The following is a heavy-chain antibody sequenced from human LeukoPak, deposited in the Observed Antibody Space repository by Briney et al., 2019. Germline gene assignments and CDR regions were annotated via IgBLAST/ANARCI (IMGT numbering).Heavy chain of an antibody. J-gene: IGHJ4*02. Sequence: GESLKISCKGSEDSFNTYWIGWVRQKPGKGLEWLGHIYPGDSDTRYSPTFEGQVTISADKSVSTAYLQWSSLKASDSAFYFCTRLRNTASARYYFDSWGQGTLVTVSS. D-gene: IGHD5-18*01. CDR2: IYPGDSDT. CDR3: TRLRNTASARYYFDS. CDR1: EDSFNTYW. V-gene: IGHV5-51*01.